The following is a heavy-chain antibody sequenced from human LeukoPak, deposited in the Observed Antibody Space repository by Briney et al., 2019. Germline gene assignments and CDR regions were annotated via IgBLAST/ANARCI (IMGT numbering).Heavy chain of an antibody. D-gene: IGHD6-13*01. CDR3: ATLSYSSSWEFDY. CDR2: IDAGNGNT. Sequence: XIDAGNGNTKYSQKFQGRVTITRDTSASTAYMELSSLRSEDTAVYYCATLSYSSSWEFDYWGQGTLVTVSS. V-gene: IGHV1-3*01. J-gene: IGHJ4*02.